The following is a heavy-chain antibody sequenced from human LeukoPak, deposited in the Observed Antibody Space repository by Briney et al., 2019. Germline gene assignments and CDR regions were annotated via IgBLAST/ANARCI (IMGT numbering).Heavy chain of an antibody. CDR3: ARVCYDFWSGYYTGAFDI. Sequence: GGSLRPSCAASGFTFSSYWMHWVRQAPGKGLVWVSRINSDGSSTSYADSVKGRFTISRDNAKNTLYLQMNSLRAEDTAVYYCARVCYDFWSGYYTGAFDIWGQGTMVTVSS. CDR1: GFTFSSYW. V-gene: IGHV3-74*01. J-gene: IGHJ3*02. CDR2: INSDGSST. D-gene: IGHD3-3*01.